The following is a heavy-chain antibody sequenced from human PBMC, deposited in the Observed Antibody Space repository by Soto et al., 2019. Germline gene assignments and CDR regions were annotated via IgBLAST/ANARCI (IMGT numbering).Heavy chain of an antibody. D-gene: IGHD3-10*01. CDR1: GFTFSDYG. CDR3: AKGRPNYFGSGPYYKAGGDY. J-gene: IGHJ4*02. Sequence: GGSLRLSCAASGFTFSDYGMSWVRQAPGRGLEWISSISSGGGATYYVDSAKGRFTISKDNSRNTLYLQMNSLRADDTAIYYCAKGRPNYFGSGPYYKAGGDYWGPGTLVTVSS. V-gene: IGHV3-23*05. CDR2: ISSGGGAT.